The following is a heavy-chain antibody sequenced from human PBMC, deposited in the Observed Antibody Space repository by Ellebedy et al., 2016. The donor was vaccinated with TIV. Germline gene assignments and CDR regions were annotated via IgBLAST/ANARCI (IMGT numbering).Heavy chain of an antibody. CDR2: INHSGST. CDR3: ARERAEYDILTGAFDY. D-gene: IGHD3-9*01. CDR1: GGSFSGYY. V-gene: IGHV4-34*01. J-gene: IGHJ4*02. Sequence: SETLSLXXAVYGGSFSGYYWSWIRQPPGKGLEWIGEINHSGSTNYNPSLKSRVTISVDTSKNQFSLKLSSVTAADTAVYYCARERAEYDILTGAFDYWGQGTLVTVSS.